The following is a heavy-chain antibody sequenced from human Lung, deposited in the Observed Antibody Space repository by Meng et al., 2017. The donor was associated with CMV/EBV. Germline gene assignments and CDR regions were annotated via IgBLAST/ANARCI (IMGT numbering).Heavy chain of an antibody. J-gene: IGHJ5*02. D-gene: IGHD3-10*01. V-gene: IGHV1-18*04. CDR1: GYSFNSYI. CDR3: ARISMIRGIIITGWVDP. CDR2: VNSYTGDT. Sequence: ASVKVSCKAYGYSFNSYIISWVRQAPGQGLEWMGWVNSYTGDTDYAQQFQERITMTTDTSTTTVYMELRSLRTDDTAAYYCARISMIRGIIITGWVDPWGQGTLVXVSS.